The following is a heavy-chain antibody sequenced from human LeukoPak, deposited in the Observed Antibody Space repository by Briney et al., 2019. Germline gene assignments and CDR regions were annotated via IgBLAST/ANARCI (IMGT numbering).Heavy chain of an antibody. D-gene: IGHD4-17*01. J-gene: IGHJ4*01. CDR1: GGTFSSYA. CDR2: IIPIFGTA. V-gene: IGHV1-69*05. Sequence: SVKVSCKASGGTFSSYAISWVRQAPGQGLEWMGGIIPIFGTANYAQKFQGRLTMTRNTSISTAYMELSSLRSEDTAVFYCHVYGDSGAGGYFDYWGHGTLVTVSS. CDR3: HVYGDSGAGGYFDY.